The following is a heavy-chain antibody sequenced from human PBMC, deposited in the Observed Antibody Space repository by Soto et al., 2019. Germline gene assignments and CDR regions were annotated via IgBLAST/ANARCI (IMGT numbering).Heavy chain of an antibody. J-gene: IGHJ4*02. CDR1: GFTFSSYA. V-gene: IGHV3-23*01. CDR3: AKVYSSSLYGGDYFDY. Sequence: GGSLRLSCAASGFTFSSYAMSWVRQGPGKGLEWVSVISGSGGSTYYADSVKGRFIISRDNSKNTLHLQMNSLRAEDTAVYYCAKVYSSSLYGGDYFDYWGQGTLVTVSS. CDR2: ISGSGGST. D-gene: IGHD6-13*01.